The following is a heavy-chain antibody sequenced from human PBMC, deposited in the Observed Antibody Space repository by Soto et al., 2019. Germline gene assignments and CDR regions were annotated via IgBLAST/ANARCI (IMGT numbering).Heavy chain of an antibody. J-gene: IGHJ4*02. D-gene: IGHD1-26*01. CDR3: ARDRSDIVGATTYFDY. V-gene: IGHV4-31*03. CDR1: GGSISSGGYY. CDR2: IYYSGST. Sequence: SETLSLTCTVSGGSISSGGYYWSWIRQHPGKGLEWIGYIYYSGSTYYNPSLKSRVTISVDTSKNQFSLKLSSVTAADTAVYYCARDRSDIVGATTYFDYWGQGTLVTVSS.